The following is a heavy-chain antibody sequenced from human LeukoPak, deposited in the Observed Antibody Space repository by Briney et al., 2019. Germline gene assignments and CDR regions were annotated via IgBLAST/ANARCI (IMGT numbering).Heavy chain of an antibody. V-gene: IGHV1-18*04. J-gene: IGHJ4*02. CDR2: ISAYNGNT. D-gene: IGHD3-10*01. Sequence: GASVTVSCKASGYTFTSYGISWVRQAPGQGLEWMGWISAYNGNTNYAQKLQGRVTMTTDTSTSTAYMELRSLRSDGTAVYYCARDHRRFGELLYDYWGQGTLVTVSS. CDR3: ARDHRRFGELLYDY. CDR1: GYTFTSYG.